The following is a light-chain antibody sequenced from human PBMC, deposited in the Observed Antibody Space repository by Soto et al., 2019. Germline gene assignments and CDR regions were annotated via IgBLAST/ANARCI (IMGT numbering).Light chain of an antibody. V-gene: IGKV4-1*01. CDR3: QQYYSPWT. CDR2: WAS. Sequence: DIVMTQSPDSLAVSLSERATINCKSSQSVLYNSNNKNCLAWYQQKPGQPPKLLIYWASTRESGVPDRFSGSGSGTDFTLTISSLQAEDVAVYYCQQYYSPWTFGQGTKVEIK. J-gene: IGKJ1*01. CDR1: QSVLYNSNNKNC.